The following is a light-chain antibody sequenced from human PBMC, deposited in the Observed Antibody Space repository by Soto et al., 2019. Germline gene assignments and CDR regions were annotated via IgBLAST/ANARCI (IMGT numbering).Light chain of an antibody. CDR1: QGISSY. CDR2: AAS. V-gene: IGKV1-9*01. J-gene: IGKJ5*01. CDR3: QQLNSYPQIT. Sequence: IQLTQSPSSLSASVGDRVTITCRASQGISSYLAWYQQKPGKAPKLLLYAASTLQSGVPSRFSGSGSGTDFPLTISSLQPEDFATYYCQQLNSYPQITFGQGTRLESK.